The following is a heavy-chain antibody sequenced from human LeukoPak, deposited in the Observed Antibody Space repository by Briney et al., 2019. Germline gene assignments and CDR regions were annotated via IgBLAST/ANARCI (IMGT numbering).Heavy chain of an antibody. J-gene: IGHJ6*03. CDR3: ARGLGFSIAARHHYYYMDV. Sequence: PGGSLRLSCAASGFTFSSYAMSWVRQAPGKGLEWIGEINHSGSTNYNPSLKSRVTISVDTSKNQFSLKLSSVTAADTAVYYCARGLGFSIAARHHYYYMDVWGKGTTVTVSS. CDR1: GFTFSSYA. D-gene: IGHD6-6*01. CDR2: INHSGST. V-gene: IGHV4-34*01.